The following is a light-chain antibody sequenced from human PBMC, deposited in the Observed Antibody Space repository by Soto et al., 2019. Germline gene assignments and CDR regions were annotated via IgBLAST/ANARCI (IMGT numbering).Light chain of an antibody. Sequence: QSALAQPTSVSGSPGQSIAISCTGTSSDVGGYNYVSWHQQHPGKAPKVLISVVSNRPSGVSNCFSGSKSGNTASLTISGLQAEDEADYYCSSYRSGGTFVFGSGTKVTVL. CDR3: SSYRSGGTFV. CDR2: VVS. CDR1: SSDVGGYNY. V-gene: IGLV2-14*01. J-gene: IGLJ1*01.